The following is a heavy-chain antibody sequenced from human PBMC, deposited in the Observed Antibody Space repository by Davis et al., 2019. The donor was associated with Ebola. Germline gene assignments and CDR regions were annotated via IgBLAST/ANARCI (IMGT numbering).Heavy chain of an antibody. V-gene: IGHV4-30-4*02. D-gene: IGHD3-22*01. Sequence: MPSETLSLTCTVSGGAISSGDYYWSWIRQPPGKGLEWIGYIYYSGRTYYNPSLKSRVTISVDTSKNQFSLKLSSVTAADTAVYYCARDLVTYYYDSSGYQTFMYFDLWGRGTLVTVSS. CDR2: IYYSGRT. J-gene: IGHJ2*01. CDR1: GGAISSGDYY. CDR3: ARDLVTYYYDSSGYQTFMYFDL.